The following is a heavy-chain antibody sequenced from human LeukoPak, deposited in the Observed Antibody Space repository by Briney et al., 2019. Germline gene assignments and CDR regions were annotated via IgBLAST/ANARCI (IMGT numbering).Heavy chain of an antibody. D-gene: IGHD2-2*01. CDR3: ATVKYQHYYYYMDV. Sequence: ASVKVSCKASGGTFSSYAISWVRQAPGQGLEWMGGIIPIFGTANYAQKFQGRVTITADESTSTAYMELSSLRSEDTAVYYCATVKYQHYYYYMDVWGKGTTVTVS. V-gene: IGHV1-69*01. CDR1: GGTFSSYA. CDR2: IIPIFGTA. J-gene: IGHJ6*03.